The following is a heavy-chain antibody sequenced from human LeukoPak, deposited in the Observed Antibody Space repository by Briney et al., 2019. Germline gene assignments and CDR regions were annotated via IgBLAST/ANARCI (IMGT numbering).Heavy chain of an antibody. Sequence: SETLSLTCAVYGGSFSGYYWSWIRQPPGKGLEWIGEINHSGSTNYNPSLKSRVTISVDTSKNQFSLKLSSVTAADTAVYYCARGVDYDSSGYYYVRGPSGLGWFDPWGQGTLVTVSS. J-gene: IGHJ5*02. V-gene: IGHV4-34*01. CDR2: INHSGST. CDR1: GGSFSGYY. CDR3: ARGVDYDSSGYYYVRGPSGLGWFDP. D-gene: IGHD3-22*01.